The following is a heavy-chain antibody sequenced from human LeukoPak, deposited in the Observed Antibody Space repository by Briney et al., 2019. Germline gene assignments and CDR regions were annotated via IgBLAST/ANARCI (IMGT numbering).Heavy chain of an antibody. CDR2: IWSDGSNK. V-gene: IGHV3-33*06. CDR1: GFTFSTYG. Sequence: GGSLRLSCAASGFTFSTYGMHWVRQAPGKGLEWVAIIWSDGSNKNYVDSVKGRFTISRDNAKNSLYLQMNSLRAEDTAVYYCAKDSYSKGDFWGQGVLVTVSS. CDR3: AKDSYSKGDF. J-gene: IGHJ4*02. D-gene: IGHD6-13*01.